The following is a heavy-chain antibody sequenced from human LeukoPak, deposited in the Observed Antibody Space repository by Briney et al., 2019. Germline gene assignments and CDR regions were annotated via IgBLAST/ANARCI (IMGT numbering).Heavy chain of an antibody. CDR3: TTDAGYSSRWYNY. J-gene: IGHJ4*02. Sequence: GGSLRLSCAASGFIFTNAYMTWVRQAPGKGLEWLGRIKSRVDGGTTDYAAPVKDGFSISRDDSRNMLYLQMNSLKTEDTAVYYCTTDAGYSSRWYNYWGQGTLVTVAS. D-gene: IGHD6-13*01. CDR2: IKSRVDGGTT. V-gene: IGHV3-15*01. CDR1: GFIFTNAY.